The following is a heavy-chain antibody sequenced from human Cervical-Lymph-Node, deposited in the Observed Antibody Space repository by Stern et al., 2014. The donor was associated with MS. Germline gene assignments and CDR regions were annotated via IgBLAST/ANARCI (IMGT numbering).Heavy chain of an antibody. V-gene: IGHV3-7*01. CDR2: INQDASEK. D-gene: IGHD2/OR15-2a*01. J-gene: IGHJ4*02. CDR1: GFTFTTYW. Sequence: VQLVQSGGGLVQPGGSLRLSCAATGFTFTTYWMSWVRQAPGKGLEWVANINQDASEKNDVDSGKGRFTISRDNAKRSVHLEMNSLRPDDTAVYYCAREDGESDYWGQGTLVTVST. CDR3: AREDGESDY.